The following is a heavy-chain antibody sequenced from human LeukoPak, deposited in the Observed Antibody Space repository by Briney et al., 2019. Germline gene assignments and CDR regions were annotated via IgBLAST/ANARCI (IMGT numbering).Heavy chain of an antibody. CDR1: GFTVSSNY. D-gene: IGHD4-17*01. J-gene: IGHJ4*02. Sequence: GGSLRLSCAASGFTVSSNYMSWVRQAPGKGLEWFSVIYSGGTTYYADSVKGRFTISRDNSKNTLYLQMNNLRAEDTAVYYCARAPMTTVTTNDHWGQGTLVTVSA. V-gene: IGHV3-53*01. CDR2: IYSGGTT. CDR3: ARAPMTTVTTNDH.